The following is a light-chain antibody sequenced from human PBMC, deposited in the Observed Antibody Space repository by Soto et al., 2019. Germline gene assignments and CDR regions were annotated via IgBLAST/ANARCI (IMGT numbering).Light chain of an antibody. Sequence: EIVLTQSPVTLSLSPGERGTLSCRASQSVGTSLAWYQQKPGQAPRLLIYGASNRATGIPDRFSGSGSGTDFTLTISKLEPEDFAVYHCQQYYSAPRTFGQGTKVDI. CDR2: GAS. V-gene: IGKV3-20*01. J-gene: IGKJ1*01. CDR3: QQYYSAPRT. CDR1: QSVGTS.